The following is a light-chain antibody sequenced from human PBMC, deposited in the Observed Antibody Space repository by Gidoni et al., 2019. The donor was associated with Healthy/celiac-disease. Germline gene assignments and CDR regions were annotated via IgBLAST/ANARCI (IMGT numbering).Light chain of an antibody. Sequence: QLVLTQSPSASASLRASVKPTGTLSSGHSSYAIAWHQQQPEKGPRYLMKLNSDGSHRKGVGIPDRFSGSSSGAERYLTISSLQSEDEADYYCQTWGTGIHWVFGGGTKLTVL. J-gene: IGLJ3*02. V-gene: IGLV4-69*01. CDR2: LNSDGSH. CDR3: QTWGTGIHWV. CDR1: SGHSSYA.